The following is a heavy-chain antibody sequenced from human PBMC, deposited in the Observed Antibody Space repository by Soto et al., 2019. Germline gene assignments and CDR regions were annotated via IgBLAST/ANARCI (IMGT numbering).Heavy chain of an antibody. CDR1: GGSIRSGGYH. V-gene: IGHV4-31*03. Sequence: SETLSLTCTVSGGSIRSGGYHWSWVRQSPRRGLEWIGNIYYSGSTYYNPSLKSRLTISVDTSKNQFSLNLSSVTAADTAVYYCARDRLMATAGTARHYFGLDVWGQGTTVTVSS. J-gene: IGHJ6*02. CDR3: ARDRLMATAGTARHYFGLDV. D-gene: IGHD5-18*01. CDR2: IYYSGST.